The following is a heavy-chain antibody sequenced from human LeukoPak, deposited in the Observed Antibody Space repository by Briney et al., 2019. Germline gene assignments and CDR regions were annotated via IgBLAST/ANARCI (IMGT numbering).Heavy chain of an antibody. CDR2: ISSSSTYT. Sequence: GGSLRLSCAASGFTFSDLYMSWIRQAPGKGLEWVSYISSSSTYTNYADSVKGRFTISRDNAKNSLYLQMDSLRAEDTAVYYCATHLGLSSWYDYFDYWGQGTLVTVSS. D-gene: IGHD6-13*01. CDR3: ATHLGLSSWYDYFDY. J-gene: IGHJ4*02. V-gene: IGHV3-11*06. CDR1: GFTFSDLY.